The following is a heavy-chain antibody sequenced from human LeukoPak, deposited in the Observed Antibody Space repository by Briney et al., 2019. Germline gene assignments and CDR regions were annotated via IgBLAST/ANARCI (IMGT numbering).Heavy chain of an antibody. Sequence: SETLSLTCTVSGGSISSGDYYWSWIRQPPGKGLEWIGYIYYSGSTNYNPSLKSRVTISVDTSRNQFSLKLSSVTAADTAVYYCARAPNPDFFDDWGQGTLVTVSS. D-gene: IGHD2-8*01. CDR2: IYYSGST. V-gene: IGHV4-61*08. CDR1: GGSISSGDYY. J-gene: IGHJ4*02. CDR3: ARAPNPDFFDD.